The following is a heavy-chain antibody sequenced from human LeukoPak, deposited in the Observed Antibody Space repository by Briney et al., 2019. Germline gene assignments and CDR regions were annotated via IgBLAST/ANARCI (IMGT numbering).Heavy chain of an antibody. V-gene: IGHV1-8*01. D-gene: IGHD6-19*01. J-gene: IGHJ6*02. CDR1: GYTFTSYD. CDR2: MNPNSGNT. Sequence: ASVKVSCKASGYTFTSYDINWVRQATGQGLEWMGWMNPNSGNTGYAQKFQGRVTMTRNTSISTAYMELSSLRSEDTAVYYCARDHGVAMAGTYYYGMDVWGQGTTVTVSS. CDR3: ARDHGVAMAGTYYYGMDV.